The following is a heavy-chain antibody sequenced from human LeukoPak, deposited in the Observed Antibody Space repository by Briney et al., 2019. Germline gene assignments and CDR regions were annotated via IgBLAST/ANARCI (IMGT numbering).Heavy chain of an antibody. CDR1: GYTFTSYG. V-gene: IGHV1-18*01. J-gene: IGHJ6*03. CDR3: ARVVVLWFGELIYYYYYMDV. CDR2: ISAYNGNT. D-gene: IGHD3-10*01. Sequence: ASVKVSCKASGYTFTSYGISWVRQAPGQGLEWMEWISAYNGNTNYAQKLQGRVTMTTDTSTSTAYMELRSLRSDDTAVYYCARVVVLWFGELIYYYYYMDVWGKGTTVTVSS.